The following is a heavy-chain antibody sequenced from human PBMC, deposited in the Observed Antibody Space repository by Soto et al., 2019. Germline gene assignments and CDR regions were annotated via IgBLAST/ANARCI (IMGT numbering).Heavy chain of an antibody. D-gene: IGHD4-17*01. CDR1: GFAFSRHD. Sequence: EVHLVASGGGLIQPGGSLRLSCAASGFAFSRHDMHWVRQPTGRGLEWVSSLGIAGDTHYSGSVKGRFTLSRENAKNSLYLLMNSLRAGDTAVYYCVRGDDGVFDYWGQGILVTVSS. J-gene: IGHJ4*02. V-gene: IGHV3-13*01. CDR2: LGIAGDT. CDR3: VRGDDGVFDY.